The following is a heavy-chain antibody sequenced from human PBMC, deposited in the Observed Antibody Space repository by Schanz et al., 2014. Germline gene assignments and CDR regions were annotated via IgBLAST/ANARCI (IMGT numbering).Heavy chain of an antibody. Sequence: VQLVESGGGLVQPGGSVRLSCGASGFSFSTHWMAWVRQAPGKGLEWVANIGDDGADKYYLDSVRGRFTISRDNTKNSLFLQMNSLRVEDTAVYYCAKEKEEVAADGSFFDYWGQGTLVTVSS. D-gene: IGHD6-13*01. CDR3: AKEKEEVAADGSFFDY. CDR2: IGDDGADK. CDR1: GFSFSTHW. J-gene: IGHJ4*02. V-gene: IGHV3-7*01.